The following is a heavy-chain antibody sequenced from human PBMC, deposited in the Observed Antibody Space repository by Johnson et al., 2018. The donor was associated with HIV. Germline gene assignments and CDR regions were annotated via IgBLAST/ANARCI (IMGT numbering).Heavy chain of an antibody. V-gene: IGHV3-20*04. CDR3: AAPSLGGATFDAFDI. CDR1: GFIFDDYA. Sequence: VQLVESGGGVVRPGGSLRLSCAASGFIFDDYAMSWVRQAPGKGLEWVSGISWNSGSIGYADSVKGRFTISRDNSKNTLYLQMNSLRAEDTAVYYCAAPSLGGATFDAFDIWGQGTMVTVSS. CDR2: ISWNSGSI. D-gene: IGHD1-26*01. J-gene: IGHJ3*02.